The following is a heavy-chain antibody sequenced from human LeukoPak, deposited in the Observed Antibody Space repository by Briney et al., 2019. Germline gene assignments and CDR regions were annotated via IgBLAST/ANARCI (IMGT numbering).Heavy chain of an antibody. D-gene: IGHD3-22*01. CDR3: ASEYYDSSGYYFDY. V-gene: IGHV3-53*01. CDR1: GFTFSNNA. CDR2: IYSGGST. Sequence: GGSLRLSCAASGFTFSNNAMSWVRQAPGKGLEWVSVIYSGGSTYYADSVKGRFTISRDNSKNTLYLQMNSLRAEDTAVYYCASEYYDSSGYYFDYWGQGTLVTVSS. J-gene: IGHJ4*02.